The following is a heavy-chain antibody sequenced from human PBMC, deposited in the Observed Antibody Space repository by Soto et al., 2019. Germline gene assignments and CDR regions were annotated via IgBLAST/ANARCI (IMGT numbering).Heavy chain of an antibody. V-gene: IGHV4-39*01. CDR3: ARLGVVEELWFRAVKYFDY. D-gene: IGHD5-18*01. Sequence: SETLSLTCTVSGGSISSSSYYWGWIRQPPGKGLEWIGSIYYSGSTYYNPSLKSRVTISVDTSKNQFSLKLSSVTAADTAVYYCARLGVVEELWFRAVKYFDYWGQGTLVTVSS. CDR2: IYYSGST. CDR1: GGSISSSSYY. J-gene: IGHJ4*02.